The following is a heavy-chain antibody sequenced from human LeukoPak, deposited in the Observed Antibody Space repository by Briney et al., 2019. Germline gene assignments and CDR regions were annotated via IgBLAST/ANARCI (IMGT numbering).Heavy chain of an antibody. CDR3: ARDTVETYYYDSSGYLFDY. CDR1: GFTFSSYS. D-gene: IGHD3-22*01. J-gene: IGHJ4*02. Sequence: GGSLRLSCAASGFTFSSYSMNWVRQAPGKGLEWVSSISSSSSYIYYADSVKGRFTTSRDNAKNSLYLQMNSLRAEDTAVYYCARDTVETYYYDSSGYLFDYWGQGTLVTVSS. V-gene: IGHV3-21*01. CDR2: ISSSSSYI.